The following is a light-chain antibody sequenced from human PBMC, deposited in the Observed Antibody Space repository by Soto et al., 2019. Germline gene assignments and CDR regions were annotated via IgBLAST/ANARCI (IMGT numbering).Light chain of an antibody. CDR3: MQALQSRT. CDR1: QSLLYNNTYNY. V-gene: IGKV2-28*01. Sequence: GGTASITCRSSQSLLYNNTYNYLDWYVQKPGQSPQLLIYFGSNRAPGVPDRFSGSGSGTDDTLKSNREAAEDVRPYYCMQALQSRTVGEGTRLEIK. CDR2: FGS. J-gene: IGKJ5*01.